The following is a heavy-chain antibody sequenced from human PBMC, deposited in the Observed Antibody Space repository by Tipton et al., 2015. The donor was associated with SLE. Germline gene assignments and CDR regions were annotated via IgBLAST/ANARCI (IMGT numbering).Heavy chain of an antibody. Sequence: SLRLSCAASGFTFTPYAMHWVRQGPDMGLQWVAAISSDGTTMYAHSAKGRFTISRDNSRRAVHLQMSGLRGEDSGIFFCARVEDPTGYYYYFDVWGQGTTVIVSS. J-gene: IGHJ6*02. D-gene: IGHD1-1*01. V-gene: IGHV3-30*15. CDR3: ARVEDPTGYYYYFDV. CDR1: GFTFTPYA. CDR2: ISSDGTT.